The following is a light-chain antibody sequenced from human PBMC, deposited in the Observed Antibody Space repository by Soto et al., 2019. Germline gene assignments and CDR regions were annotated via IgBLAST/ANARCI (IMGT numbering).Light chain of an antibody. CDR2: DAS. Sequence: IQVTQSPSTLSASVGDRVTITCRASQSSDRWLAWYQQKPGKAPKLRSDDASNLERGGPSRVSGSGAGTAFTLTISSLQPEDFATYYCLQHKSYPLTFGGGTKVDIK. J-gene: IGKJ4*01. CDR3: LQHKSYPLT. CDR1: QSSDRW. V-gene: IGKV1-5*01.